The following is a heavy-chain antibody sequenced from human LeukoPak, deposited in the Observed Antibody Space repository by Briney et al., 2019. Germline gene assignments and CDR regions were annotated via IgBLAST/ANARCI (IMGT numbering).Heavy chain of an antibody. Sequence: GGSLRLSCAASGFTFSSYDMHWVRQATGKGLEWVSAIGTAGDTYYPGSVKGRFTTSRENAKNSLYLQMNSLRAGDTAVYYCARGSSGGNLDPWGQGTLVTVSS. CDR1: GFTFSSYD. D-gene: IGHD3-22*01. J-gene: IGHJ5*02. V-gene: IGHV3-13*04. CDR2: IGTAGDT. CDR3: ARGSSGGNLDP.